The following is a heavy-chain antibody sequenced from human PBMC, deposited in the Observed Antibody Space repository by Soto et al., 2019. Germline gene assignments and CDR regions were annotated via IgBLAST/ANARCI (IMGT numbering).Heavy chain of an antibody. D-gene: IGHD1-26*01. J-gene: IGHJ3*02. Sequence: EVQLVESGGGLIQPGGSLRLSCAASGFTVSSNYMSWVRQAPGKGLEWVSVIYSGGSTYYEDSVKGGFTISRDNSKNTLYLQMNSLRAEDTAVYYCARDCWYSGSYGDAFDIWGQGTMVTVSS. CDR3: ARDCWYSGSYGDAFDI. CDR1: GFTVSSNY. CDR2: IYSGGST. V-gene: IGHV3-53*01.